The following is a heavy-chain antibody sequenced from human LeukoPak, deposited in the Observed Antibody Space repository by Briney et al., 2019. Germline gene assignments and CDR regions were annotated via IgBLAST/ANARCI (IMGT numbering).Heavy chain of an antibody. Sequence: QPGASLRLSCAASGFTFRNYAMSWVRQAPGKGLEWVSAIVSNGVSTYYADSVQGRFTISRDNSKNTLYLQMNSLRAEDTALYYCTKWGDYDGSTGYYDSDYWGQGTLVTVSS. CDR2: IVSNGVST. CDR3: TKWGDYDGSTGYYDSDY. D-gene: IGHD3-9*01. CDR1: GFTFRNYA. J-gene: IGHJ4*02. V-gene: IGHV3-23*01.